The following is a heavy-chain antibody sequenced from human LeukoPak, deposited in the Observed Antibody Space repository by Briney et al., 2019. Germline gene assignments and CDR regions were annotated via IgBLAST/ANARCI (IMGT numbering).Heavy chain of an antibody. J-gene: IGHJ4*02. Sequence: SETLSLTCAVYGGSFSGYYWSWIRQPPGKGLEWIGEINHSGSTNYNPSLKSRVTISVDTSKNQFSLKLSSVTAADTAVYYCARLSQQQLAPPIDYWGQGTLVTVSS. CDR3: ARLSQQQLAPPIDY. D-gene: IGHD6-13*01. CDR1: GGSFSGYY. CDR2: INHSGST. V-gene: IGHV4-34*01.